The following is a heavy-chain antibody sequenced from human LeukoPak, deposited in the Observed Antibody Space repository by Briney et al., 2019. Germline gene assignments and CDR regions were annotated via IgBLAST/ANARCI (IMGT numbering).Heavy chain of an antibody. D-gene: IGHD3-16*01. CDR2: IKQDGSEK. CDR3: ARVIPDSFDAFDI. V-gene: IGHV3-7*01. CDR1: GFTFSSYG. J-gene: IGHJ3*02. Sequence: PGGSLRLSCVASGFTFSSYGMNWVRQAPGKGLEWVANIKQDGSEKYYVDSVKGRFTISRDNAKNSLYLQMNSLRAEDTAVYYCARVIPDSFDAFDIWGQGTMVTVSS.